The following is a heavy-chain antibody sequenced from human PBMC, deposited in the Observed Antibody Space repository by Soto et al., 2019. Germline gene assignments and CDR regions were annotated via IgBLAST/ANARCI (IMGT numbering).Heavy chain of an antibody. V-gene: IGHV3-23*01. J-gene: IGHJ3*02. CDR1: GFTFSSYA. Sequence: GGSLRLSCAASGFTFSSYAMSWVRQAPGKGLEWVSAISGSGGSTYYADSVKGRFTISRDNSKNTLYLQMNSLRAEDTAVYYCAKGQPGLSATDHAFDTWGQGTMVTVS. CDR3: AKGQPGLSATDHAFDT. CDR2: ISGSGGST.